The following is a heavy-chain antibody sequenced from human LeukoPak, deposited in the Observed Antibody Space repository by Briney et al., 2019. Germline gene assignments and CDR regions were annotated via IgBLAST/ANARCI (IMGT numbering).Heavy chain of an antibody. Sequence: GASVKVSCKASGYTFTSYDINWVRQATGQGLEWMGWINPNSGGTNYAQKFQGRVTMTRDTSISTAYMELSRLRSDDTAVYYCARDLGYCSSTSCSDYWGQGTLVTVSS. CDR3: ARDLGYCSSTSCSDY. D-gene: IGHD2-2*01. CDR2: INPNSGGT. J-gene: IGHJ4*02. CDR1: GYTFTSYD. V-gene: IGHV1-2*02.